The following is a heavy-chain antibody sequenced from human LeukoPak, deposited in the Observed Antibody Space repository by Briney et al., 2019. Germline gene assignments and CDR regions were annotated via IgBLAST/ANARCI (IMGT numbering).Heavy chain of an antibody. D-gene: IGHD6-25*01. Sequence: PGGSLRLSCAASGFTFSSYAMHWVRQAPGKGLEWVAVISYDGSNKYYADSVKGRFTISRDNSKNTLYLQMNSLRAEDTAVYYCARDLYNSASKWGQGTLVTVSS. CDR2: ISYDGSNK. CDR1: GFTFSSYA. CDR3: ARDLYNSASK. V-gene: IGHV3-30-3*01. J-gene: IGHJ4*02.